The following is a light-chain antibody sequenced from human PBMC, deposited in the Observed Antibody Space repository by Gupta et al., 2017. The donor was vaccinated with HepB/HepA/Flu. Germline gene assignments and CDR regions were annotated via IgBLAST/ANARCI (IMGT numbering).Light chain of an antibody. CDR2: KVS. CDR3: MQGAHWPWT. J-gene: IGKJ1*01. CDR1: QSLLSSDGNTF. V-gene: IGKV2-30*01. Sequence: DVLMTQSPLSLPVTLGQPASISCRSSQSLLSSDGNTFLTWFQQRPGQSPRRLIYKVSIRDSGVPDRFSGSGSGTDFTLKISRVEAEDVAIYYCMQGAHWPWTFGQWTKVEIK.